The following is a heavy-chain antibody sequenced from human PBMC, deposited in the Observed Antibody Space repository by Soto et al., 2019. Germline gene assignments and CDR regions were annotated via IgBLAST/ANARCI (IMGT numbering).Heavy chain of an antibody. D-gene: IGHD2-2*01. Sequence: LRLSCAASGFTFSSYAMSWVRQAPGKGLEWVSAISDSGGSTYYADSVKGRFTISRDNSKNTLYLQMNSLRAEDTAVYYCAKSLHQLLLRGDAFDIWGQGTMVTVSS. J-gene: IGHJ3*02. CDR2: ISDSGGST. CDR3: AKSLHQLLLRGDAFDI. V-gene: IGHV3-23*01. CDR1: GFTFSSYA.